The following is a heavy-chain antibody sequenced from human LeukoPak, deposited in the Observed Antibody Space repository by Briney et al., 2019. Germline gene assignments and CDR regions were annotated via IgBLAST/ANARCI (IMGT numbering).Heavy chain of an antibody. D-gene: IGHD2-2*01. CDR3: ASFNPRKYCSSTSCLYWYFDL. J-gene: IGHJ2*01. Sequence: GASVKVSCKASGGTFSSYAISWVRQAPGQGLEWMGGIIPIFGTANYAQKFQGRVTITADESTSTAYMELSSLRSEDTAVYYCASFNPRKYCSSTSCLYWYFDLWGRGTLVTVSS. V-gene: IGHV1-69*13. CDR2: IIPIFGTA. CDR1: GGTFSSYA.